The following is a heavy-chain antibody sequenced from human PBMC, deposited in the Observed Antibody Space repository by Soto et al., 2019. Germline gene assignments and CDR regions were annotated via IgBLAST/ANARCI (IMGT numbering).Heavy chain of an antibody. J-gene: IGHJ4*02. CDR1: GFTFNNHW. D-gene: IGHD1-26*01. CDR3: ARAMTSVGAAAKGDF. Sequence: RISFAAPGFTFNNHWVHWVRQAPGKGLVWVSRINSDGSITDYADSVKGRFSISRDNPRNTLYLQMNSLSPEDTAVYYCARAMTSVGAAAKGDFWGQGTLVTVSS. V-gene: IGHV3-74*01. CDR2: INSDGSIT.